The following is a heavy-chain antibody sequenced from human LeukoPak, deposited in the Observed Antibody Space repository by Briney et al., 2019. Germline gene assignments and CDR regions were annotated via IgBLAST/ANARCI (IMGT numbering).Heavy chain of an antibody. CDR3: ASSTYYYGSASLYYYYGMDV. CDR2: IYPGDSDT. Sequence: GESLKISCQGSGYSFTSYWIGWVRQMPGKGLEWMGIIYPGDSDTRYSPSFQGQVTISADKSISTAYLQWSSLKASDTAMYYCASSTYYYGSASLYYYYGMDVWGKGTTVTVSS. D-gene: IGHD3-10*01. V-gene: IGHV5-51*01. CDR1: GYSFTSYW. J-gene: IGHJ6*04.